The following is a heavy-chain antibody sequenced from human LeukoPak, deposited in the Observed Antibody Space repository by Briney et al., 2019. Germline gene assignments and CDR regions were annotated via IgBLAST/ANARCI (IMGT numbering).Heavy chain of an antibody. J-gene: IGHJ4*02. V-gene: IGHV3-33*08. CDR1: GFTFSNYP. Sequence: GGSLRLSCSASGFTFSNYPMHWVRQAPGKGLEWVAVIWYDGTNKYYVDSVKGRFTISRDNAKNTLYLQMNSLRAGDTAVYYCARAAYDSSGYLTLWGQGTQVTVSS. CDR3: ARAAYDSSGYLTL. CDR2: IWYDGTNK. D-gene: IGHD3-22*01.